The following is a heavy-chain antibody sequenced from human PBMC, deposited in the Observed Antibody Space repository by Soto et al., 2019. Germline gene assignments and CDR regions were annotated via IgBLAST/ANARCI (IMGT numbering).Heavy chain of an antibody. V-gene: IGHV3-30*03. CDR1: GFTFSSYG. Sequence: GGSLRLSCAASGFTFSSYGMHWVRQAPGKGLEWVAVISYDGSNKYYADSVKGRFTISRDNSKNTLYLQMNSLGVEDTAVYYCARHPPPGYYYDSSGYYGYFQHWGQGTPVTVSS. CDR3: ARHPPPGYYYDSSGYYGYFQH. CDR2: ISYDGSNK. D-gene: IGHD3-22*01. J-gene: IGHJ1*01.